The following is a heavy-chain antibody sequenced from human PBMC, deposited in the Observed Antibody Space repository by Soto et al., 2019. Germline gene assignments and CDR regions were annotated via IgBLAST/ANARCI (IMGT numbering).Heavy chain of an antibody. V-gene: IGHV3-7*01. CDR2: IKPDGSAT. J-gene: IGHJ4*02. CDR1: GFTFGSYW. D-gene: IGHD4-17*01. CDR3: AREMDYGDCFDY. Sequence: EVQLVESGGGLVQPGGSLRLSCAVSGFTFGSYWMNWVRLIPGKGLEWVAYIKPDGSATYYVDSVKGRFTISRDNAKNSLYLQMNSLRAEDTAVYYCAREMDYGDCFDYWGQGTLVTVSS.